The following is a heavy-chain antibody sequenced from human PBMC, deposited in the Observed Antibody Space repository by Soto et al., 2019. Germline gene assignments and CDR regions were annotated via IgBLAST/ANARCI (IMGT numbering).Heavy chain of an antibody. CDR2: ISGSGGST. CDR3: AKGGYGDYENYGMDV. CDR1: GFTFSSYA. V-gene: IGHV3-23*01. Sequence: EVQLLESGGGLVQPGGSLRLSCAASGFTFSSYAMSWVRQAPGKGLEWVSAISGSGGSTYYADSVKGQFTITRDNSKNTLHLQMNSLRAEDTAVYYCAKGGYGDYENYGMDVWGQGTTVTVSS. J-gene: IGHJ6*02. D-gene: IGHD4-17*01.